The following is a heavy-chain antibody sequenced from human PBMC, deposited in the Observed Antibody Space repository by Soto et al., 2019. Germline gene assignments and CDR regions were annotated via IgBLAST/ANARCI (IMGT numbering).Heavy chain of an antibody. CDR3: AREYCSGGSCYLDPAVDY. D-gene: IGHD2-15*01. CDR1: GFTFSSYA. V-gene: IGHV3-30-3*01. Sequence: QVQLVESGGGVVQPGRSLRLSCAASGFTFSSYAMHWVRQAPGKGLEWVAVISYDGSNKYYADSVKGRFTISRDNSKNTLYLQMNSLRAEDTAVYYCAREYCSGGSCYLDPAVDYWGQGTLVTVSS. CDR2: ISYDGSNK. J-gene: IGHJ4*02.